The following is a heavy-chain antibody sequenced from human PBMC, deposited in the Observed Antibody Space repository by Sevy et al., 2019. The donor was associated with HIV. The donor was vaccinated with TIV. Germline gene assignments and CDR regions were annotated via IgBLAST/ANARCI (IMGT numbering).Heavy chain of an antibody. CDR3: ARFGRIAVAGTRGFSGMDV. Sequence: SETLSLTCAVYGGSFSGYYWSWIRQTPGKGLEWIGEINHSGSTNYNPSLKSRVTISVDTSKNQFSLKLSSVTAADTAVYYCARFGRIAVAGTRGFSGMDVWGQGTTVTVSS. V-gene: IGHV4-34*01. CDR1: GGSFSGYY. CDR2: INHSGST. D-gene: IGHD6-19*01. J-gene: IGHJ6*02.